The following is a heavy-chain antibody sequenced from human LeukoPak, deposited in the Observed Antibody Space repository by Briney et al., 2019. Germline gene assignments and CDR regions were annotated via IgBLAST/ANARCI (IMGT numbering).Heavy chain of an antibody. V-gene: IGHV5-51*01. Sequence: GESLKISCKGSGYSFTSYWIGWVRQMPGKGLEWMGIIYPGDSDTRYSPSFQGQVTISADRPISTAYLQWSSLKASDTAMYYCARHSYDSSGYYYLIDYWGQGTLVTVSS. D-gene: IGHD3-22*01. J-gene: IGHJ4*02. CDR1: GYSFTSYW. CDR2: IYPGDSDT. CDR3: ARHSYDSSGYYYLIDY.